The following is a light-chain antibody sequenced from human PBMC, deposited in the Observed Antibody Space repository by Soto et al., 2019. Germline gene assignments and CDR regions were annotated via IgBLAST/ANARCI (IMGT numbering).Light chain of an antibody. CDR1: QSISNR. Sequence: DIQMTQSPSTLSESVGDRVTITCRASQSISNRLAWYQQKPGKGPELLIYDASSLKGGVPSRFSGSGSGTEFTLTISSLQPDDFSTYYCQQYYSYCTFGQGTKLEIK. J-gene: IGKJ2*01. V-gene: IGKV1-5*01. CDR3: QQYYSYCT. CDR2: DAS.